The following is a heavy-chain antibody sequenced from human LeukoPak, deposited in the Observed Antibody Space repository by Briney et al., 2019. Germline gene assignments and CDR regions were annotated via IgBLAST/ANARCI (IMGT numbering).Heavy chain of an antibody. Sequence: PGRSLRLSCAASGFTFSSYGMHWVRQAPGKGLEWVAFIRYDGSNKYYADSVKGRFTISRDNSKNTLYLQMNSLRAEDTAVYYCAKDRRILTGYSLLDYWGQGTLVTVSS. J-gene: IGHJ4*02. CDR2: IRYDGSNK. D-gene: IGHD3-9*01. V-gene: IGHV3-30*02. CDR3: AKDRRILTGYSLLDY. CDR1: GFTFSSYG.